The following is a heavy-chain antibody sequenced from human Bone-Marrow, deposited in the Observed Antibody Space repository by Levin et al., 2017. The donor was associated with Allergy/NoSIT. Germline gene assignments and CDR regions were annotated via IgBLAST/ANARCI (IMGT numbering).Heavy chain of an antibody. CDR2: INPNSGGT. V-gene: IGHV1-2*02. Sequence: GESLKISCKASGYTFTGYYMHWVRQAPGQGLEWMGWINPNSGGTNYAQKFQGRVTMTRDTSISTAYMELSRLRSDDTAVYYCARSGQRGYSYGPLFNWGQGTLVTVSS. CDR1: GYTFTGYY. J-gene: IGHJ4*02. D-gene: IGHD5-18*01. CDR3: ARSGQRGYSYGPLFN.